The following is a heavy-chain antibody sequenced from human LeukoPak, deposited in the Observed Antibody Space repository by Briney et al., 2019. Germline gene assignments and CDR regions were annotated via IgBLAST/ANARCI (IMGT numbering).Heavy chain of an antibody. D-gene: IGHD3-3*01. V-gene: IGHV1-69*13. CDR2: IIPIFGTA. J-gene: IGHJ4*02. Sequence: GASVKVSCKASGGTFSSYAISWVRQAPGQGLEWMGGIIPIFGTANYAQKFQGRVTITADESTSTAYMELSSLRSEDTAVYYCARDGFGVAGPPDYWGQRTLVTVSS. CDR1: GGTFSSYA. CDR3: ARDGFGVAGPPDY.